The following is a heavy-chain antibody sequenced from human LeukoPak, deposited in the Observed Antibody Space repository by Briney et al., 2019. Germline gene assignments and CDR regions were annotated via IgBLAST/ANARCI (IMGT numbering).Heavy chain of an antibody. Sequence: GASVKVSCKASGYTFTSYGISWVRRAPGQGLEWMGWISAYNGNTNYAQKLQGRVTMTTDTSTSTAYMELRSLRSDDTAVYYCARGIVVVPAVGWFDPWGQGTLVTVSS. CDR1: GYTFTSYG. CDR3: ARGIVVVPAVGWFDP. D-gene: IGHD2-2*01. V-gene: IGHV1-18*01. CDR2: ISAYNGNT. J-gene: IGHJ5*02.